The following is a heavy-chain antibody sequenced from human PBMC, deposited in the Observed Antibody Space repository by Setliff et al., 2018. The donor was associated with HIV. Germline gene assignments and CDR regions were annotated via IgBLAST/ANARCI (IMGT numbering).Heavy chain of an antibody. V-gene: IGHV3-7*03. Sequence: GGSLRLSCAASGFTSGFTFTNYWMSWVRQAPGKGLEWVADINQNGREKYYVDSVKGRFTISRDNAKDSLYLQMNSLRAEDTAVYYCAKDLHYASPGYYYYYYMDVWGKGTTVTVSS. CDR2: INQNGREK. CDR1: GFTSGFTFTNYW. D-gene: IGHD2-2*01. CDR3: AKDLHYASPGYYYYYYMDV. J-gene: IGHJ6*03.